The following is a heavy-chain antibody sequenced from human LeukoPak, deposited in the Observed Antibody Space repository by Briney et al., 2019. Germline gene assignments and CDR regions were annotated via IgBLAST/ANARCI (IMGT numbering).Heavy chain of an antibody. D-gene: IGHD3-10*01. CDR2: IYTSGST. Sequence: RTSETLSLTCTVSCGSISSYYWSWIRQPPGKGLEWIVYIYTSGSTNYNPSLKSRVTISVDTSKNQCSLKLSSVTAADTAVYYCARVALDYYGSGSYYNGGVGWFDPWGQGTLVTVSS. V-gene: IGHV4-4*09. CDR3: ARVALDYYGSGSYYNGGVGWFDP. CDR1: CGSISSYY. J-gene: IGHJ5*02.